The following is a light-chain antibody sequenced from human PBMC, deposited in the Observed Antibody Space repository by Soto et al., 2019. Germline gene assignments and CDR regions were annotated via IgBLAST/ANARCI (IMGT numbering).Light chain of an antibody. CDR3: MQTLQIPWT. CDR1: QSLLHSNGYNY. V-gene: IGKV2-28*01. CDR2: LGS. J-gene: IGKJ1*01. Sequence: DIEMTQSPLSLPVTPGEPATISCRFSQSLLHSNGYNYLDWYLQKPGQSPHLLIYLGSNRASGVPDRFSGSGSGTDFTLKISRVDAEDVGIYYCMQTLQIPWTFGQGTKVEIK.